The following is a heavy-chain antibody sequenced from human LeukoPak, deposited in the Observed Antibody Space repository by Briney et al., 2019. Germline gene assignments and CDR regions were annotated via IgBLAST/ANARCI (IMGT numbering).Heavy chain of an antibody. V-gene: IGHV4-38-2*02. CDR2: IYHSGST. CDR1: GYSISSGYY. D-gene: IGHD3-10*01. Sequence: PSETLSLTCTVSGYSISSGYYWGWIRQPPGKGLEWIGSIYHSGSTYYNPSLKSRVTISVDTSKNQFSLKLSSVTAADTAVYYCARGGLLWFGELSSEWFDPWGQGTLVTVSS. J-gene: IGHJ5*02. CDR3: ARGGLLWFGELSSEWFDP.